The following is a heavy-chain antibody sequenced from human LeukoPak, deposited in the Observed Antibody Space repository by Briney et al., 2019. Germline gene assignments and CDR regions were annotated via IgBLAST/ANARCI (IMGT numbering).Heavy chain of an antibody. CDR1: GGSISSYY. Sequence: SETLSLTCTVSGGSISSYYWSWIRQPPGKGLEWIGYIYYSGSTNYNPSLKSRVTISVDTSKNQFSLKLSSVTAADTAAYYCARRWFHDAFDIWGQGTMVTVSS. V-gene: IGHV4-59*08. CDR2: IYYSGST. J-gene: IGHJ3*02. D-gene: IGHD2-15*01. CDR3: ARRWFHDAFDI.